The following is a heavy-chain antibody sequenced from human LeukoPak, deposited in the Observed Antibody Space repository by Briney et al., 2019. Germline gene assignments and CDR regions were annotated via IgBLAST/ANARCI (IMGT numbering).Heavy chain of an antibody. J-gene: IGHJ6*02. Sequence: ASLKVSCEASGYIFTTRGITWVRQAPGQGLEWMGWISAYNGYTNYAQSLQGRLTLTRDTSTSTAYMELTSLTSDDTAVYYCARGLPGAAVSGTTRGMDVWGQGTTVTVSS. CDR1: GYIFTTRG. D-gene: IGHD6-19*01. V-gene: IGHV1-18*01. CDR2: ISAYNGYT. CDR3: ARGLPGAAVSGTTRGMDV.